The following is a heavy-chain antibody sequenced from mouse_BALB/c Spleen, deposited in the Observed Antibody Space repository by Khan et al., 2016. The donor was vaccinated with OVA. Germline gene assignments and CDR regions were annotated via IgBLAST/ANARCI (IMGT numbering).Heavy chain of an antibody. Sequence: VHVKQSGTVLARPGASVKMSCKASGYSFTSYWMHWVKQRPGQGLEWIGAIYPGISDTRYNQKFKGKAKLTAVTSASTAYIELSSLTNEDSAVYYCTRSYDSYYFDYWGQGTTLTVSS. CDR2: IYPGISDT. CDR1: GYSFTSYW. V-gene: IGHV1-5*01. J-gene: IGHJ2*01. CDR3: TRSYDSYYFDY. D-gene: IGHD2-4*01.